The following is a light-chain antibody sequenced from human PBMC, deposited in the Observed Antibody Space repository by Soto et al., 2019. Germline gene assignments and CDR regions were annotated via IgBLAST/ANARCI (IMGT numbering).Light chain of an antibody. CDR2: DAS. Sequence: EIQMTQSPSSLSASVGDRVTITCQASRDISVYLNWYQQKPGKPPKLLVYDASNLKTGVPSRFSGSGSGTHFTFTISSLQPEDIATYYCQQYDNLPPYTFGQGTKLEIK. V-gene: IGKV1-33*01. J-gene: IGKJ2*01. CDR3: QQYDNLPPYT. CDR1: RDISVY.